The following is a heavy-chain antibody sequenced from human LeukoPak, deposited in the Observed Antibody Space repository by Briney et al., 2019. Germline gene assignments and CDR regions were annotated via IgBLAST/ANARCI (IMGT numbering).Heavy chain of an antibody. D-gene: IGHD6-13*01. CDR2: IYPGDSDT. V-gene: IGHV5-51*01. J-gene: IGHJ4*02. CDR1: GYSFTSCW. Sequence: GESLKISCKGSGYSFTSCWIGWVRQMPGKGLEWMGIIYPGDSDTRYSPFFQGQVTISADKSISTAYLQWSSLKASDTAMYYCARQTSHSSSWYRFDYWGQGTLVTVSS. CDR3: ARQTSHSSSWYRFDY.